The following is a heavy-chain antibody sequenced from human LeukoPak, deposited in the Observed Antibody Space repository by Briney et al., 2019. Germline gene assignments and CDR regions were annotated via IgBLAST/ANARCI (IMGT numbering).Heavy chain of an antibody. CDR3: ARADKGAAGIVHWYFDL. Sequence: GGSLRLSCAASGFTFSSYSMNWVRQAPGKGLEWVSSISSSSSYIYYADSVKGRFTISRDNAKNSLYLQMNSLRAEDTAVYYCARADKGAAGIVHWYFDLWGRGTLVTVSS. CDR2: ISSSSSYI. D-gene: IGHD6-13*01. CDR1: GFTFSSYS. V-gene: IGHV3-21*01. J-gene: IGHJ2*01.